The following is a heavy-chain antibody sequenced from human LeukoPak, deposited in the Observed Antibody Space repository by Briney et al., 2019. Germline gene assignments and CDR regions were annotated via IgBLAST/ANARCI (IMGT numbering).Heavy chain of an antibody. Sequence: SGTLSLTCAVSGGSISSSNWWSWVRQPPGKGLEWIGEIYHSGSTNYNPPLKSRVTISVDKSKNQFSLKLSSVTAADTAVYYCARDAPNPYGDHYYFDYWGQGTLVTVSS. J-gene: IGHJ4*02. CDR1: GGSISSSNW. CDR3: ARDAPNPYGDHYYFDY. D-gene: IGHD4-17*01. CDR2: IYHSGST. V-gene: IGHV4-4*02.